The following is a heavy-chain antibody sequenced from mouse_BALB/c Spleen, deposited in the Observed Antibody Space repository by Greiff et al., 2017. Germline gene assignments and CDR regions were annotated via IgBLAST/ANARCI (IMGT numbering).Heavy chain of an antibody. CDR1: GFTFSDYY. D-gene: IGHD2-4*01. V-gene: IGHV5-4*02. Sequence: EVQLVESGGGLVKPGGSLKLSCAASGFTFSDYYMYWVRQTPEKRLEWVATISDGGSYTYYPDSVKGRFTISRDNAKNNLYLQMSSLKSEDTAMYYCAREGGSTMITTGDYYAMDYWGQGTSVTVSS. CDR2: ISDGGSYT. J-gene: IGHJ4*01. CDR3: AREGGSTMITTGDYYAMDY.